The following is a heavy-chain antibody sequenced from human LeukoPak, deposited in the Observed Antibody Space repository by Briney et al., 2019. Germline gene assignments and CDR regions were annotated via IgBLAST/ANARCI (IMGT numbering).Heavy chain of an antibody. V-gene: IGHV4-4*02. CDR2: IYHSGST. D-gene: IGHD6-13*01. J-gene: IGHJ4*02. CDR3: ARADSSSWYFKNFDY. Sequence: SETLSLICAVSGGSISSSNWWSWVRQSPGKGLEWIGEIYHSGSTNYNPSLKSRVTISVDKSKNQFSLKLSSVTAADTAVYYCARADSSSWYFKNFDYWGQGTLVTVSS. CDR1: GGSISSSNW.